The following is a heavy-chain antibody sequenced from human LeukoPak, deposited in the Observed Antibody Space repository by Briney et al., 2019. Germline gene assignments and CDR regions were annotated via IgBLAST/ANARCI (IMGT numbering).Heavy chain of an antibody. V-gene: IGHV1-3*01. Sequence: ASVTVSCKASGYSFTDYAMHWVRQAPGQRLEWMGWINAANGSTKYSQNFQGRVTITRDTSASTAYMELSSLRSEDTAVYYCAGTYYYDSSGYYPAFDYWGQGTLVTVSS. D-gene: IGHD3-22*01. CDR1: GYSFTDYA. J-gene: IGHJ4*02. CDR2: INAANGST. CDR3: AGTYYYDSSGYYPAFDY.